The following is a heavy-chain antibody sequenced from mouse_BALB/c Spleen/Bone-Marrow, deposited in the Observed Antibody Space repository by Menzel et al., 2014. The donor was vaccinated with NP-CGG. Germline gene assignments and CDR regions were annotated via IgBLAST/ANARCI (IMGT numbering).Heavy chain of an antibody. V-gene: IGHV1-69*01. CDR1: GYTFTDKW. J-gene: IGHJ4*01. Sequence: QVQLQQSGAELGMPGASVKMSCKASGYTFTDKWMYWVKQRPGQGLEWIGAIDTSDSYTNYNQKFMGKAPLTVDASSSTAYMQVSSLTSDDSAVYYCARGGHDFSLDYWGQGTSVTVSS. CDR3: ARGGHDFSLDY. CDR2: IDTSDSYT. D-gene: IGHD2-4*01.